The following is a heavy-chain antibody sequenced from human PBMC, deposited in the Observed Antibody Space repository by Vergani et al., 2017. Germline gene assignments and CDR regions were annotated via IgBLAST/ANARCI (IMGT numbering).Heavy chain of an antibody. CDR2: ISSSSSTI. D-gene: IGHD3-16*01. Sequence: EVQLVESGGGLVKPGGSLRLSCAASGFTFSSYSMNWVRQAPGKGLEWVSSISSSSSTIYYADSVKGRFTISRDNAKNSLYLQMNSLRAEDTAVYYCARMRLGGLDYWGQGTLVTVSS. CDR1: GFTFSSYS. J-gene: IGHJ4*02. CDR3: ARMRLGGLDY. V-gene: IGHV3-21*01.